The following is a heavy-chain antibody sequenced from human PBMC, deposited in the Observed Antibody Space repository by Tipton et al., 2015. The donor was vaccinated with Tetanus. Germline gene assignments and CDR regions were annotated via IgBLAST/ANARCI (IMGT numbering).Heavy chain of an antibody. J-gene: IGHJ6*02. CDR3: AKVHAPTLGAVTTHYYYYGMDV. CDR2: ISYDGSNK. Sequence: SLRLSCAASGFTFSNYVMHWVRQAPGKGLEWVAVISYDGSNKYYADSVKGRFTISRDNSKNTLYLQMDSLRAEDTAVYYCAKVHAPTLGAVTTHYYYYGMDVWGQGTTVTVSS. D-gene: IGHD4-17*01. V-gene: IGHV3-30*18. CDR1: GFTFSNYV.